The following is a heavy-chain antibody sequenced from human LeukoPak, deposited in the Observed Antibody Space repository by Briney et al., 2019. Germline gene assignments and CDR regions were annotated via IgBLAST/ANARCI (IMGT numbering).Heavy chain of an antibody. V-gene: IGHV4-59*01. D-gene: IGHD5-18*01. Sequence: KPSETLSLTCTVSGGSISGYYWSWLRQPPGKGLEWIGYIYYSGTTNYNPSLKSRVTISVDTSKNHLSLKLGSVTAADTAVCYCARGDTAMVLWGQGTLVTVSS. CDR2: IYYSGTT. J-gene: IGHJ4*02. CDR3: ARGDTAMVL. CDR1: GGSISGYY.